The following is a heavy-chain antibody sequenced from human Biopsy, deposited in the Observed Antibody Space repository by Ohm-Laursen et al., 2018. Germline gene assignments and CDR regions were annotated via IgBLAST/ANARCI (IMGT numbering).Heavy chain of an antibody. CDR2: MILSSGKT. J-gene: IGHJ5*02. V-gene: IGHV1-8*01. CDR1: GYRFSTYD. CDR3: ARGYSRRVSIFEASIYWFDT. D-gene: IGHD6-6*01. Sequence: ASVKVSCKTSGYRFSTYDVNWVRQARGQGLEWIGWMILSSGKTGYAQRFQGRVTLTMNTSISTAYMELSGLRSEDTAVYFWARGYSRRVSIFEASIYWFDTWGQGTLVTVSS.